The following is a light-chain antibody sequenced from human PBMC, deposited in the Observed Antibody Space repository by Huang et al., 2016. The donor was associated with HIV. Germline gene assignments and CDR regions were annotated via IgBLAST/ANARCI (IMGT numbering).Light chain of an antibody. CDR2: AAS. J-gene: IGKJ2*01. CDR3: QKYNSAPYT. CDR1: QDIRNY. Sequence: DIHMTQSPSSLSSSVGDRVTITCRASQDIRNYLAWYQQKSGTAPKLLISAASTLQSGVPSRFSGSGSGTYFTLTIGSLQPEDVATYYCQKYNSAPYTFGQGTKLEIK. V-gene: IGKV1-27*01.